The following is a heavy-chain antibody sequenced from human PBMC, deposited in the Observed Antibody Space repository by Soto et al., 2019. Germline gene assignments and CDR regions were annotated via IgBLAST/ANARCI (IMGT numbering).Heavy chain of an antibody. CDR1: GFTFSSYA. D-gene: IGHD1-1*01. J-gene: IGHJ6*02. V-gene: IGHV3-33*01. CDR3: SRDRSWRNGYYSGIDV. CDR2: MWYDRSHT. Sequence: PGGSLRLSCAASGFTFSSYAMHWVRQAPGKGLEWVALMWYDRSHTYYAESVKGRFNISRDESKNMLFLHMSGLRAEDTAVYYCSRDRSWRNGYYSGIDVCGQGTTLTVSS.